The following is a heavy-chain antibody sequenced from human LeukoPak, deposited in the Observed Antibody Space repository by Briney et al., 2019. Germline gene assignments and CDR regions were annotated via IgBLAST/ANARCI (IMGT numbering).Heavy chain of an antibody. V-gene: IGHV4-59*01. CDR2: IYYSGST. CDR3: ARDQAGTFDY. CDR1: GGSISSYY. Sequence: SETLSLTCTVSGGSISSYYWSWLRQPPGKGLEWIGYIYYSGSTNYNPSLKSRVTISVDTSKNQFSLKLSSVTAADTAVYYCARDQAGTFDYWGQGTLVTVSS. D-gene: IGHD6-19*01. J-gene: IGHJ4*02.